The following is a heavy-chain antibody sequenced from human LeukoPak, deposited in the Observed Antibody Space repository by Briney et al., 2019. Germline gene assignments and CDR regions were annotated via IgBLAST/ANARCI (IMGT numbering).Heavy chain of an antibody. J-gene: IGHJ4*02. Sequence: GGSLRLSCAASGFTFSSYWMSWVRQAPGKGLEWVANIKQDGSEKYYVDSVKGRFTISRDNAKNSLYLQMNSLRAEDTAVYYCARGRASYYDILTGYIYYFDYWGQGTLVTVSS. CDR1: GFTFSSYW. CDR2: IKQDGSEK. CDR3: ARGRASYYDILTGYIYYFDY. V-gene: IGHV3-7*01. D-gene: IGHD3-9*01.